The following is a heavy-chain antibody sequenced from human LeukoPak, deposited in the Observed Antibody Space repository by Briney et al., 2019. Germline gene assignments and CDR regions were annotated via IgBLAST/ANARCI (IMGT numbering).Heavy chain of an antibody. Sequence: SETLSLTCAVYGGSFSGYYWSWIRQPPGKGLEWIGEINHSGSTNYNPSLKGRVTISVDTSKNQFSLKLSSVTAADTAVYYCAGIEMATTKFACWGQGTLVTVSS. J-gene: IGHJ4*02. V-gene: IGHV4-34*01. D-gene: IGHD1-1*01. CDR2: INHSGST. CDR3: AGIEMATTKFAC. CDR1: GGSFSGYY.